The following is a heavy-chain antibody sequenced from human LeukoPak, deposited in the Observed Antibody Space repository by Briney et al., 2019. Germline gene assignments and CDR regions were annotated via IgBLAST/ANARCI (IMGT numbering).Heavy chain of an antibody. Sequence: PGGSLRLSCAASGFTFSSYSMNWVRQAPGKGPEWVSSISSSSSYIYYADSVKGRFTISRDNAKNSLYLQMNSLRAEDTAVYYCARDYGIWSRPFIYYSWGQGTLVTVSP. CDR1: GFTFSSYS. V-gene: IGHV3-21*01. CDR2: ISSSSSYI. D-gene: IGHD3-3*01. CDR3: ARDYGIWSRPFIYYS. J-gene: IGHJ4*02.